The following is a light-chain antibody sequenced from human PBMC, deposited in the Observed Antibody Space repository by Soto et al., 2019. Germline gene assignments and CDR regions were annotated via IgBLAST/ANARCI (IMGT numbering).Light chain of an antibody. V-gene: IGLV6-57*04. J-gene: IGLJ2*01. Sequence: NFMLTQPHSVSESPGKTVSISCTRSSGRIASNYMQWYQQRPGSAPTTVIYEDNQRPSGVPDRFSGSTDGSSNSASLTISGLQTEDEADYYCQSYDSSTVVFGGGTKLTVL. CDR1: SGRIASNY. CDR3: QSYDSSTVV. CDR2: EDN.